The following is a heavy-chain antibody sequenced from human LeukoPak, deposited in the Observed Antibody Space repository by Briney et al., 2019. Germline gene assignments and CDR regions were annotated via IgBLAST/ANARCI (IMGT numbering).Heavy chain of an antibody. J-gene: IGHJ4*02. D-gene: IGHD1-26*01. V-gene: IGHV4-30-2*01. Sequence: SETLSLTCAVSGGSISSGGYSWSWIRQPPGKGLEWIGYIYHSGSTYYNPSLKSRVTISVVTSKNQFSLKLSSVTAADTAVYYCARGWFGGTYLFDYWGQGALVTVSS. CDR1: GGSISSGGYS. CDR2: IYHSGST. CDR3: ARGWFGGTYLFDY.